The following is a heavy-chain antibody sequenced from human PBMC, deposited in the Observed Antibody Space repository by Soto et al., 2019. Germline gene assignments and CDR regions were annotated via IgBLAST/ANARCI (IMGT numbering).Heavy chain of an antibody. CDR1: GGTFSSYA. Sequence: QVQLVQSGAEVKKPGSSVKVSCKASGGTFSSYAISWVRQAPGQGLEWMGGIIPIFGTANYAQKFQGRVTTTADESTSTAYRELSSLRSEDTAVYYCARDRSRQQLLPRDYDYGMDVWGQGTTVTVSS. CDR3: ARDRSRQQLLPRDYDYGMDV. J-gene: IGHJ6*02. CDR2: IIPIFGTA. D-gene: IGHD6-13*01. V-gene: IGHV1-69*12.